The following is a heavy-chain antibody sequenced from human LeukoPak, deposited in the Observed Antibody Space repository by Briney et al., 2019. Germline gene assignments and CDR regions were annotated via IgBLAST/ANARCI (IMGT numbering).Heavy chain of an antibody. J-gene: IGHJ6*03. V-gene: IGHV3-21*04. D-gene: IGHD6-13*01. CDR3: ARVAIAAAGRAGFYYYYYYMDV. CDR2: ISSATPYI. CDR1: GFTFVSHT. Sequence: GESLRLSCTTSGFTFVSHTMDWVRQAPGKGLEWVSSISSATPYIYYADSVEGRFTISRDNAKNSVYLQMTSLRAEDTALYYCARVAIAAAGRAGFYYYYYYMDVWGKGTTVTVSS.